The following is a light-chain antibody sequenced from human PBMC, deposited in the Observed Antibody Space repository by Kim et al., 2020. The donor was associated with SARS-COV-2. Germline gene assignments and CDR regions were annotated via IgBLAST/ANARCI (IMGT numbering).Light chain of an antibody. V-gene: IGKV1-39*01. CDR3: QQTYISPFT. J-gene: IGKJ3*01. Sequence: DIQMTQSPSSLSASVGDRVTITCRTSQNINSHLNWYHQKPGRAPKLLIYAASTLQGGVPSRFSGSGSETDFTLTISSLQPADFATYFCQQTYISPFTFGPGTKVDIK. CDR2: AAS. CDR1: QNINSH.